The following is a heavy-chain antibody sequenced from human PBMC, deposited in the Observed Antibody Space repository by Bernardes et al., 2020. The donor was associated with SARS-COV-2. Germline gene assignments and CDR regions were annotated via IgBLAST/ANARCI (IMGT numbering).Heavy chain of an antibody. J-gene: IGHJ5*02. CDR1: GYTFTSYG. V-gene: IGHV1-18*01. CDR2: ISADNGNT. D-gene: IGHD5-18*01. CDR3: ATVVAYSYGGGWFDP. Sequence: ASVKVSCMASGYTFTSYGISWVRQAPGQGLEWMGWISADNGNTNYAQKIQGRVTMTTDTSTSTAYMELRSLRSDDTAVYYCATVVAYSYGGGWFDPWGQGTLVTVSS.